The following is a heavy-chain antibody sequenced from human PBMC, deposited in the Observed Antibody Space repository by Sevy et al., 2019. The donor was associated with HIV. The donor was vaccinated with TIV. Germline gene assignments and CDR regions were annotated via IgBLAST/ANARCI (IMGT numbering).Heavy chain of an antibody. CDR1: GFTFSSYS. Sequence: GSLRLSCAASGFTFSSYSMNWVRQAPGKGLEWVSSISSSSSYIYYADSVKGRFTISRDNAKNSLYLQMNSLRAEDTAVYYCAISKQDIVVVPAATVYGMDVWGQGTTVTVSS. J-gene: IGHJ6*02. D-gene: IGHD2-2*01. V-gene: IGHV3-21*01. CDR3: AISKQDIVVVPAATVYGMDV. CDR2: ISSSSSYI.